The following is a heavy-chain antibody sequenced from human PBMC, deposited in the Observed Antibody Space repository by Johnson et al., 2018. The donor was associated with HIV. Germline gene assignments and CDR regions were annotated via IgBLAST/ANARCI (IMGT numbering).Heavy chain of an antibody. J-gene: IGHJ3*02. Sequence: VQLVESGGGVVQPGRSLRLSCGASGFTFSSYWMSWVRQAPGKGLEWVASIKQDGSETSYVDSVKGRFIISRDNAKNSLFLQMNSLRAGDTALYYCAKERSGSYSGADAFDIWGQGTMVTVSS. CDR3: AKERSGSYSGADAFDI. D-gene: IGHD1-26*01. CDR1: GFTFSSYW. V-gene: IGHV3-7*01. CDR2: IKQDGSET.